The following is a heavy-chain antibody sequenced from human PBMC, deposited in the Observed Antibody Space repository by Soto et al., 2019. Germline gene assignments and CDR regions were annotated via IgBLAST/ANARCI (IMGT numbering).Heavy chain of an antibody. CDR1: GFTFSSYA. CDR3: ARDSGSSGSPFDY. V-gene: IGHV3-30-3*01. J-gene: IGHJ4*02. CDR2: ISYDGSNK. Sequence: GGSLRLSCAASGFTFSSYAMHWVRQAPGKGLEWVAVISYDGSNKYYADSVKGRFTISRDNSKNTLYLQMNSLRAEDTAVYYCARDSGSSGSPFDYWGQGTLVTVSS. D-gene: IGHD3-10*01.